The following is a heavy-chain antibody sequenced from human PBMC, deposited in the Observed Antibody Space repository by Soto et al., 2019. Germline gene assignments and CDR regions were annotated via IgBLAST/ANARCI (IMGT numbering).Heavy chain of an antibody. Sequence: EVQLLESGGGLVQPGGSLRLSCAASGFTFSSYAMSWVRQAPGKGLAWVSVISGSGASTYSADSVRGRFTISRDNSTNTLYLKMNSLRAEDTAVYYCAKDRDGAAAGPTKFYGMDVWGQGTTVTVSS. V-gene: IGHV3-23*01. CDR3: AKDRDGAAAGPTKFYGMDV. CDR2: ISGSGAST. CDR1: GFTFSSYA. D-gene: IGHD6-13*01. J-gene: IGHJ6*02.